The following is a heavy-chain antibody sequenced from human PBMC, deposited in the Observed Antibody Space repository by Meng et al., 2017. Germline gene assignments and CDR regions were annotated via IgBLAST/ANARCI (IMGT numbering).Heavy chain of an antibody. CDR2: ISGSGGST. V-gene: IGHV3-23*01. J-gene: IGHJ6*02. Sequence: GESLKISCAASGFTFSSYAMSWVRHAPGKGLEWVSAISGSGGSTYYADSVKGRFTISRDNSKNTLYLQMNSLRAGDTAVYYCAKQEQQLVLWYYGMDVWGQGTMVTVSS. D-gene: IGHD6-13*01. CDR1: GFTFSSYA. CDR3: AKQEQQLVLWYYGMDV.